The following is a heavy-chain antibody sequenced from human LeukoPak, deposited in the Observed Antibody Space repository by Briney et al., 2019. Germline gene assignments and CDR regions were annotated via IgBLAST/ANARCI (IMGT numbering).Heavy chain of an antibody. V-gene: IGHV3-23*01. Sequence: GGSLRLSCATSGFDVSTSVVYWFRQAPGEGLEWVSDIKEPEAITEYADSVKGRFTISRDNSKNTVHLEMSSLRDEDTAVYYCAKVGVRVNSGDYWGQGTLVTVSS. J-gene: IGHJ4*02. CDR3: AKVGVRVNSGDY. D-gene: IGHD3-10*01. CDR2: IKEPEAIT. CDR1: GFDVSTSV.